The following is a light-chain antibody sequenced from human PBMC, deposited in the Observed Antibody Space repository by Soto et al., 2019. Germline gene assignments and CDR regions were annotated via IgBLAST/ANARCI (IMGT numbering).Light chain of an antibody. CDR1: QSIRRS. V-gene: IGKV1-39*01. Sequence: DIQMTQSPSSLPTTVADRVTITGRASQSIRRSLNWYQQTKGKAPNLLIYAASSLQTGVPSRFTGIGSGTDLTLAISNLQPEDFAVYYGQQTYSSPRAFGQGTKVDIK. CDR3: QQTYSSPRA. CDR2: AAS. J-gene: IGKJ1*01.